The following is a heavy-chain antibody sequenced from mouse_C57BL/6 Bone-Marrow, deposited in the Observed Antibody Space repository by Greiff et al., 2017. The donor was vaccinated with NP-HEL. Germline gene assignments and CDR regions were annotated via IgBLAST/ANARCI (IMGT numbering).Heavy chain of an antibody. CDR1: GFTFSSYG. J-gene: IGHJ1*03. CDR2: ISSGGSYT. D-gene: IGHD1-1*01. Sequence: EVMLVESGGDLVKPGGSLKLSCAASGFTFSSYGMSWVRQTPDKRLEWVATISSGGSYTYYPDSVKGRFTISRNHANHTLYLHMSSLKSEDKAMYYCARPGTTVVAHCYIDVWGKGTTVTVSS. CDR3: ARPGTTVVAHCYIDV. V-gene: IGHV5-6*01.